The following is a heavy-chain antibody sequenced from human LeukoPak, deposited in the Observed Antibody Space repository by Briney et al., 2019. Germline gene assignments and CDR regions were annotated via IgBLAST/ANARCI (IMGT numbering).Heavy chain of an antibody. J-gene: IGHJ4*02. CDR2: IYYSGST. Sequence: PSETLSLTCTVSGGSICSSSYYWGWIRQPPRKGLEWIGNIYYSGSTYYNPSLKNRVTISVDTSKNQFSLKLSSVTAADTAVYFCAIHRRLSYFDYWGQGTLVTVSS. CDR1: GGSICSSSYY. CDR3: AIHRRLSYFDY. D-gene: IGHD2/OR15-2a*01. V-gene: IGHV4-39*01.